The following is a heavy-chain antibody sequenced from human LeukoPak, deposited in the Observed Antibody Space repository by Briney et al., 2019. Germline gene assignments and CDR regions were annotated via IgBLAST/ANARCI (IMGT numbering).Heavy chain of an antibody. CDR2: ISSSSSYI. D-gene: IGHD4-23*01. J-gene: IGHJ6*03. Sequence: GGSLRLSCAASGFTFSSYSMNWVRQAPGKGLEWVSSISSSSSYIYYADSVKGRFTISRDNAKKSLYLQMNSLRAEDTALYYCARDGDTVLTRGYYYYMDVWGKGTTVTVSS. CDR3: ARDGDTVLTRGYYYYMDV. V-gene: IGHV3-21*01. CDR1: GFTFSSYS.